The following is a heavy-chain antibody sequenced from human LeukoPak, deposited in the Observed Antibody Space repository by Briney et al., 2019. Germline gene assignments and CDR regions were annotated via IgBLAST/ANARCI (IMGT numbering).Heavy chain of an antibody. V-gene: IGHV1-2*06. CDR2: INPNSGGT. CDR1: GYTFTGYY. D-gene: IGHD6-13*01. Sequence: ASVKVSCKASGYTFTGYYIHWVRQAPGQGFEWMGRINPNSGGTNYAQKFQGRVTMTRDTSISTAYMELSRLRSDDTAVYYCARDLSWGSDAFDIWGQGTMFTVSS. CDR3: ARDLSWGSDAFDI. J-gene: IGHJ3*02.